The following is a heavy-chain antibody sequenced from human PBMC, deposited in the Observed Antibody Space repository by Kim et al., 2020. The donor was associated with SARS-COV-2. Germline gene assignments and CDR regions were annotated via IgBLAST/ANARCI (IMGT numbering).Heavy chain of an antibody. Sequence: SETLSLTCAVYGGSFSGYYWSWIRQPPGKGLEWIGEINHSGSTNYNPSLKSRVTISVDKSKNQFSLKLSSVAAADTAVYYCADGTIGGYWGQGTLVTVSS. D-gene: IGHD3-10*01. CDR3: ADGTIGGY. CDR2: INHSGST. J-gene: IGHJ4*02. CDR1: GGSFSGYY. V-gene: IGHV4-34*01.